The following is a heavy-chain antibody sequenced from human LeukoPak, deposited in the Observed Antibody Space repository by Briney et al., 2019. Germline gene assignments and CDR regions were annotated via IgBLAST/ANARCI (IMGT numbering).Heavy chain of an antibody. CDR3: AREVNYYDSLYFQH. D-gene: IGHD3-22*01. V-gene: IGHV3-48*01. CDR2: ISSSSSTI. J-gene: IGHJ1*01. Sequence: GSLRLSCAASGFTFSSYSMNWVRQAPGKGLEWVSYISSSSSTIYYADSVKGRFTISRDNAKNSLYLQMNSLRAEDTAVYYCAREVNYYDSLYFQHWGQGTLVTVSS. CDR1: GFTFSSYS.